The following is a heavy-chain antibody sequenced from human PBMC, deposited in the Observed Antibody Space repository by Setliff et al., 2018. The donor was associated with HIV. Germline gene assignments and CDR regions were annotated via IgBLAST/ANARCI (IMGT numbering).Heavy chain of an antibody. CDR2: MYHSGST. Sequence: PSETLSLTCSVSGVSITTDGYYWSWIRHYPGKGLEWIGYMYHSGSTYYNASLASRLIMSLDPSKNQFSLKLNSMTAADTAMYYCAGGRYFRDIRDSRFDFLGQGMLVTVSS. CDR1: GVSITTDGYY. CDR3: AGGRYFRDIRDSRFDF. D-gene: IGHD3-9*01. V-gene: IGHV4-31*03. J-gene: IGHJ4*02.